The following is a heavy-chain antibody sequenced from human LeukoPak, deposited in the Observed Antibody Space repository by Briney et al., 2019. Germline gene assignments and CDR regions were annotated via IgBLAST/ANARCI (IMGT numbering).Heavy chain of an antibody. Sequence: GGSLRLSCAASGFIFSSYSMNWVRQAPGKGLEWVAVISYDGSNKYYADSVKGRFTISRDNSKNTLYLQMNSPRAEDTAVYYCAKDQLVRGVINYYFDYWGQGTLVTVSS. CDR1: GFIFSSYS. CDR2: ISYDGSNK. V-gene: IGHV3-30*18. D-gene: IGHD3-10*01. J-gene: IGHJ4*02. CDR3: AKDQLVRGVINYYFDY.